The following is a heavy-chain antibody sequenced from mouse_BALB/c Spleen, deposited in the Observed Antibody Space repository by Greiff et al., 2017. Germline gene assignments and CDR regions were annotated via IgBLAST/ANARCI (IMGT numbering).Heavy chain of an antibody. V-gene: IGHV1S22*01. Sequence: LQQPGSELVRPGASVKLSCKASGYTFTSYWMHWVKQRPGQGLEWIGNIYPGSGSTNYDEKFKSKATLTVDTSSSTAYMQLSSLTSEDSAVYYCTRSGYGSSYGFAYWGQGTLVTVSA. CDR2: IYPGSGST. CDR3: TRSGYGSSYGFAY. CDR1: GYTFTSYW. D-gene: IGHD1-1*01. J-gene: IGHJ3*01.